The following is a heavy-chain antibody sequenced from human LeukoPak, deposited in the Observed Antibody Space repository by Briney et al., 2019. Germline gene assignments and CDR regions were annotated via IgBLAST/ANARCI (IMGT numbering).Heavy chain of an antibody. J-gene: IGHJ4*02. CDR1: GGTFSSYA. Sequence: GSSVKVSCKASGGTFSSYATSWVRQAPGQGLEWMGGIIPIFGTANYAQKFQGRVTITADKSTSTAYMELSSLRSEDTAVYYCARGYYDSSGYYFGPVDYWGQGTLVTVSS. CDR3: ARGYYDSSGYYFGPVDY. CDR2: IIPIFGTA. V-gene: IGHV1-69*06. D-gene: IGHD3-22*01.